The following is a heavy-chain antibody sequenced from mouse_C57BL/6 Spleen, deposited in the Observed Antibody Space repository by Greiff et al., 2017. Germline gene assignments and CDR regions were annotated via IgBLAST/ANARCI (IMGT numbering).Heavy chain of an antibody. Sequence: EVKLVESEGGLVQPGSSMKLSCTASGFTFSDYYMAWVRQVPEKGLEWVANINYDGSSTYYLEHLKSRFIISRDNAKNILYLQMSSLKSEYTAMYYCARVYDGYYGGFAYWGQGTLVTVSA. CDR1: GFTFSDYY. J-gene: IGHJ3*01. V-gene: IGHV5-16*02. CDR3: ARVYDGYYGGFAY. D-gene: IGHD2-3*01. CDR2: INYDGSST.